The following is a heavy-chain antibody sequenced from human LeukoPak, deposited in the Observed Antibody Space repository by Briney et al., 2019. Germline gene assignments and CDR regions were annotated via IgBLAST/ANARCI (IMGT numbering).Heavy chain of an antibody. Sequence: GGSLRLSCAASGFTFSSYSVNWVRQAPGKGLEWVSSISSSSSYIYYADSVKGRFTISRDNGKNSLYLQMNSLRAEDTAVYYCARDRVAAAGIGPYGMDVWGQGTTVTVSS. CDR3: ARDRVAAAGIGPYGMDV. CDR2: ISSSSSYI. V-gene: IGHV3-21*01. J-gene: IGHJ6*02. CDR1: GFTFSSYS. D-gene: IGHD6-13*01.